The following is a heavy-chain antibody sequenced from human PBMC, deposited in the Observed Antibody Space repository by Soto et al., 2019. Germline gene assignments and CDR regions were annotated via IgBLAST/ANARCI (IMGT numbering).Heavy chain of an antibody. J-gene: IGHJ4*02. CDR2: IYHSGST. V-gene: IGHV4-38-2*02. D-gene: IGHD5-12*01. Sequence: ASETLSLTCAVSGYSISSGYYWGWIRQPPGKGLEWIGSIYHSGSTYYNPSLKSRVTISVDTSKNQFSLKLSSVTAADTAVYYCARDLLAVDSTDYWGQGTLVTVSS. CDR3: ARDLLAVDSTDY. CDR1: GYSISSGYY.